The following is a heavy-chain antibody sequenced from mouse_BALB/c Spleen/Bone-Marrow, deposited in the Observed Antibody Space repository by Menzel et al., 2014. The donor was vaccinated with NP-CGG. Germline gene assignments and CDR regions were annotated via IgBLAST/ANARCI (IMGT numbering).Heavy chain of an antibody. CDR2: IDPANVNT. CDR1: GFNIKDTY. Sequence: VQLQQPGAELVKPGASVKLSCTASGFNIKDTYMHWVKQRPEQGLEWIGRIDPANVNTKYDPKFQGKATITADTSSNTADLQLSSLTSEDAAVYYCAGYVYGYYFDYWGQGTPVTVSS. J-gene: IGHJ2*01. D-gene: IGHD1-1*01. V-gene: IGHV14-3*02. CDR3: AGYVYGYYFDY.